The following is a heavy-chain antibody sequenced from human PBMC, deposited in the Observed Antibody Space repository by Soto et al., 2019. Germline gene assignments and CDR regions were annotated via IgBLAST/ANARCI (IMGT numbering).Heavy chain of an antibody. D-gene: IGHD2-15*01. J-gene: IGHJ3*02. CDR1: GFAFSAYW. V-gene: IGHV3-7*01. CDR2: IKQDGSKK. CDR3: ARGGCSGGSCYPDDALDI. Sequence: EVQLVESGGGFVQPGGSLRLSCAASGFAFSAYWMSWVRQAPGKGLEWVANIKQDGSKKYYMDSVEGRFTFSRDNAKNSLYLQMNSLRAEDTAVYYCARGGCSGGSCYPDDALDIWGQGTMVTVSS.